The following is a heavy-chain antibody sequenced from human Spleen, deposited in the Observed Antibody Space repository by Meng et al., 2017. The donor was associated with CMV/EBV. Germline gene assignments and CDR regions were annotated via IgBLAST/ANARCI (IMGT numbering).Heavy chain of an antibody. CDR1: GYTFTGYY. Sequence: ASVKVSCKASGYTFTGYYLHWVRQAPGQGLEWMGWINPNSGGTNYAQKFQGRVTMTRDTSISTAYMELSRLRSDDTAVYYCARDLDTNNFDYWGLTLPLDYWGQGTLVTVSS. CDR2: INPNSGGT. V-gene: IGHV1-2*02. CDR3: ARDLDTNNFDYWGLTLPLDY. D-gene: IGHD3-9*01. J-gene: IGHJ4*02.